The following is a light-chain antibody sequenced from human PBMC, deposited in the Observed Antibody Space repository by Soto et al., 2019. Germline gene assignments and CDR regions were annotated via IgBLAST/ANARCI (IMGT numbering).Light chain of an antibody. J-gene: IGLJ1*01. Sequence: QSVLNQAASVSGAPGQWISIFCTGKSREVGSYNLVSWYQQHPGKAPKLMIYEVSKRPSGVSNRFSGSKSGNTASLIISGLQAEDEADYYCCSYAGSSTPLIFGTGTKVTVL. V-gene: IGLV2-23*02. CDR2: EVS. CDR1: SREVGSYNL. CDR3: CSYAGSSTPLI.